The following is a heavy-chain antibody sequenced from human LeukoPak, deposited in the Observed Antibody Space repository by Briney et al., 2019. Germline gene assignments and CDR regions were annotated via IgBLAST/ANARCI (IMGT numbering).Heavy chain of an antibody. V-gene: IGHV3-30*02. Sequence: GGSLRLSCAASGFTFSSYGMHWVRQAPGKGLEGVAFIRYDGSNKYYADSVKGRFTISRDNSKNTLYLQMNSLRAEDTAVYYCASQPGIAYWFDPWGQGTLVTVSS. CDR1: GFTFSSYG. CDR2: IRYDGSNK. D-gene: IGHD1-26*01. CDR3: ASQPGIAYWFDP. J-gene: IGHJ5*02.